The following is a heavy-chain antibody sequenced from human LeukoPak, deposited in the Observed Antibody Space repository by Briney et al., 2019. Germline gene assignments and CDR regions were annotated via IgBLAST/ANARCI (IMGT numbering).Heavy chain of an antibody. CDR3: ARPPGIAAAWFDP. CDR1: GGSISSSSYN. D-gene: IGHD6-13*01. CDR2: FDNSGST. V-gene: IGHV4-39*01. Sequence: ASETLSLTCTVSGGSISSSSYNWGWIRQPPGKGLEWIGSFDNSGSTYYNPSLKSRVTISVDTSKDQFSLKLTSVTAADTAVYYCARPPGIAAAWFDPWGQGTLVTVSS. J-gene: IGHJ5*02.